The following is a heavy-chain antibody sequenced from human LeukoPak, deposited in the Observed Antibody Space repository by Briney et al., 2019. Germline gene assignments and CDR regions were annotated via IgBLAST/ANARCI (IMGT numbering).Heavy chain of an antibody. V-gene: IGHV4-30-4*01. J-gene: IGHJ4*02. Sequence: SQTLSLTCTVSGGSISSGDYYWSWIRQPPGKGLEWIGYIYYSGSTYYNPSLKSRVTISVDTSKNQFSLKLSSVTAADTAVYYCARGIRGRMITFPHAYYFDYWGQGTLVTVSS. CDR2: IYYSGST. CDR3: ARGIRGRMITFPHAYYFDY. CDR1: GGSISSGDYY. D-gene: IGHD3-16*01.